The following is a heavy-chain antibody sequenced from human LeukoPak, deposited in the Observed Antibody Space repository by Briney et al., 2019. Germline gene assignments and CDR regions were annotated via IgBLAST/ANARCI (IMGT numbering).Heavy chain of an antibody. V-gene: IGHV1-69*04. CDR2: IIPILGIA. Sequence: SVKVSCKASGGTFSSYATSWVRQAPGQGLEWMGRIIPILGIANYAQKFQGGVTITADKSTSTAYMELSSLRSEDTAVYYCARDGLITFDYYYYYGMDVWGQGTTVTVSS. CDR1: GGTFSSYA. D-gene: IGHD2-8*01. CDR3: ARDGLITFDYYYYYGMDV. J-gene: IGHJ6*02.